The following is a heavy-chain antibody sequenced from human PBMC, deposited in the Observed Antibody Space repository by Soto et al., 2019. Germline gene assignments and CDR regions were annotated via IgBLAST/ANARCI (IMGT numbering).Heavy chain of an antibody. Sequence: VQLVQSGAEVRMPGSSVKVSCKASGGTFNNYAIHWVRQAPGQGLEWMGGIVPIFGPAKYAQKFLGRVRITADDSTSTAYMDLSSLTSEDTAIYYCARPSYSSSWLPNLDYWGQGTLVTVSS. CDR3: ARPSYSSSWLPNLDY. V-gene: IGHV1-69*01. CDR2: IVPIFGPA. CDR1: GGTFNNYA. D-gene: IGHD6-13*01. J-gene: IGHJ4*02.